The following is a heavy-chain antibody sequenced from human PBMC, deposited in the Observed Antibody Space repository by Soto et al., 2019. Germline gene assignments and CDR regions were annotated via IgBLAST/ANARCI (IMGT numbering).Heavy chain of an antibody. J-gene: IGHJ4*02. CDR2: IHHSGST. CDR3: ARDQGSHPGD. V-gene: IGHV4-4*02. CDR1: GGSISSDNW. Sequence: QVQLQESGPGLVRPSGTVSLTCAVSGGSISSDNWWSWVRQPPGKELEWIGEIHHSGSTNYNPSLKSRVTMSVVPSKNLFSLTLNSVTAADTAFYYCARDQGSHPGDWGQGTLVYVSS. D-gene: IGHD6-13*01.